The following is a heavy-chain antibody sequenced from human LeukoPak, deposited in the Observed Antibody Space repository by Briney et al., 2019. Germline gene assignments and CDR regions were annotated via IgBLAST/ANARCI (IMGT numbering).Heavy chain of an antibody. CDR2: IYHSGST. Sequence: SQTLSLTCAVSGGSISSGGYSWGWIRQPPGKGLEWIGNIYHSGSTYYNPSHKSRVTISIDRSKNQFSLKLSSVTAADTAVYYCAREYEAGWFDPWGQGTLVTVSS. CDR3: AREYEAGWFDP. D-gene: IGHD3-16*01. J-gene: IGHJ5*02. V-gene: IGHV4-30-2*01. CDR1: GGSISSGGYS.